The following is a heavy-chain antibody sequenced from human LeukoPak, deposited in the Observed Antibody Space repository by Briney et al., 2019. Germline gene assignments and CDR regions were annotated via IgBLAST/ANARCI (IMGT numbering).Heavy chain of an antibody. J-gene: IGHJ4*02. V-gene: IGHV3-23*01. Sequence: PGGSLRLSCADSGFTFSTYAMTWFRQAPGKGLECVSAVRGSGTATYYADSVKGRFTISRDNSNNRLYLQMNSLRAEDTAIYYCVNTSRRESTYDSPMDYWGQGTVVTVSS. CDR3: VNTSRRESTYDSPMDY. CDR2: VRGSGTAT. CDR1: GFTFSTYA. D-gene: IGHD3-3*01.